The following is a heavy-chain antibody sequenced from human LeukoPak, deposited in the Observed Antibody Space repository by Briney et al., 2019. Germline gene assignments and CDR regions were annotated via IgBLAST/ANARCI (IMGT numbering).Heavy chain of an antibody. CDR1: GGSISNYW. Sequence: PSETLSLTCTVSGGSISNYWWSWIRQPPGKGLEWIGYVFDSGGTNYNPSLKSRVTISVHTSKKQFSLRLSSVTAADTAVYYCARGYSSSWNYFDYWGLGTLVTVSS. CDR2: VFDSGGT. D-gene: IGHD6-13*01. CDR3: ARGYSSSWNYFDY. V-gene: IGHV4-59*01. J-gene: IGHJ4*02.